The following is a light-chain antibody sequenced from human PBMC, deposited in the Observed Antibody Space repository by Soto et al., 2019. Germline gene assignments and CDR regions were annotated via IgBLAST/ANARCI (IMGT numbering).Light chain of an antibody. CDR3: QQYGGSPRT. Sequence: EIVLTQSPRTLSLSPGERASLSCRASQSIANSLAWYQQKPGQAPRLLIFGASNRATGIPDRFSGSGSGTDFTLTISRLEPEDFAVYHCQQYGGSPRTFGQGTKVDIK. CDR2: GAS. J-gene: IGKJ1*01. V-gene: IGKV3-20*01. CDR1: QSIANS.